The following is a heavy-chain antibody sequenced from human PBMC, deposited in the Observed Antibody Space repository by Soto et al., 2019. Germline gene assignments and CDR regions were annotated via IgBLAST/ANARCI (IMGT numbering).Heavy chain of an antibody. D-gene: IGHD3-10*01. J-gene: IGHJ4*02. V-gene: IGHV3-53*01. CDR2: IYSGGYT. CDR3: ATNAGGGGY. Sequence: EVQLVESGGGLIQPGGSLRLSCAVSGFTVSNNYMSWVRQAPGKGLEGVSVIYSGGYTAYGDSVKGRFTISRDNSKNTLFLKINARGADARAVFYWATNAGGGGYWGQGTLVTVSS. CDR1: GFTVSNNY.